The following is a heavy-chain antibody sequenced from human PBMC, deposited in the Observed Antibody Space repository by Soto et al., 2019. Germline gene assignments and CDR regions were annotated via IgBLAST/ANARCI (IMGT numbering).Heavy chain of an antibody. V-gene: IGHV3-21*01. CDR2: IDPSSTDR. Sequence: EVQLVESGGGLVKPGESLLISCAASGFTFGAYSLSWFRPAPGKGLEWVSSIDPSSTDRHYADSVEGRFTISRDNARSSLYLQMISLTVEDTAVYYCARDCLTGDPREAFDYWGQGTTVTVSS. J-gene: IGHJ4*02. CDR1: GFTFGAYS. CDR3: ARDCLTGDPREAFDY. D-gene: IGHD1-20*01.